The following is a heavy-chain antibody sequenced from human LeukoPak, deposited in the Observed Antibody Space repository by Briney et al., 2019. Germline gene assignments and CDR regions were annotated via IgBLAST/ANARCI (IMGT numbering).Heavy chain of an antibody. D-gene: IGHD3-22*01. V-gene: IGHV1-69*13. J-gene: IGHJ4*02. Sequence: GASVRVSCTASGGTFSSYAISWVRQAPGQGLEWVGGIIPIFGTANYAQKFQGRVTITADESTSTAYMELSSLRSEDTAVYYCATGPYYYDSSGYYYGFDYWGQGTLVTVSS. CDR3: ATGPYYYDSSGYYYGFDY. CDR2: IIPIFGTA. CDR1: GGTFSSYA.